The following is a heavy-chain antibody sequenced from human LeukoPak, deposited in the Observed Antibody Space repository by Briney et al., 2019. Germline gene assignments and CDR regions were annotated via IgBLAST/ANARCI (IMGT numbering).Heavy chain of an antibody. V-gene: IGHV3-23*01. CDR2: ISGSGVIT. CDR3: ARRAGAYSHPYDY. D-gene: IGHD4/OR15-4a*01. Sequence: PGGSLRLSCAASGFTFSSHGMNWVRQAPGKGLEWVSGISGSGVITHYSDSVKGRFTISRDNSKNTLYLQMNSLRVEDTAVYYCARRAGAYSHPYDYWGQGTLVTVSS. J-gene: IGHJ4*02. CDR1: GFTFSSHG.